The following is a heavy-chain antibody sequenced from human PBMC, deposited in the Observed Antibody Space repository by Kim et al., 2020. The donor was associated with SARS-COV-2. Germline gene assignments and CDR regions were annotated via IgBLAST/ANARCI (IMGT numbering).Heavy chain of an antibody. CDR3: SSIGFRSSSFDY. J-gene: IGHJ4*02. CDR1: GFTFTNYW. CDR2: IKQDGSEK. D-gene: IGHD6-6*01. Sequence: GGSLRLSCAASGFTFTNYWMSWVRQAPGKGLEWVANIKQDGSEKDYVDSLKGRFTISRDNGKNSVYLQMSCLRAEDTAVYYCSSIGFRSSSFDYCVQGTL. V-gene: IGHV3-7*01.